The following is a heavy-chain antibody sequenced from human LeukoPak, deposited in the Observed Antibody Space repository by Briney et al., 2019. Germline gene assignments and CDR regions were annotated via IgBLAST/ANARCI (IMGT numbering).Heavy chain of an antibody. CDR2: IKQDGSEK. D-gene: IGHD6-13*01. CDR1: GFTFSSYW. CDR3: AKAVAKGIAAAGEYYFDY. Sequence: GGSLRLSCAASGFTFSSYWMSWVRQAPGKGLEWVANIKQDGSEKYYVDSVKGRFTISRDNSKNTLYLQMNSLRAEDTAVYYCAKAVAKGIAAAGEYYFDYWGQGTLVTVSS. V-gene: IGHV3-7*01. J-gene: IGHJ4*02.